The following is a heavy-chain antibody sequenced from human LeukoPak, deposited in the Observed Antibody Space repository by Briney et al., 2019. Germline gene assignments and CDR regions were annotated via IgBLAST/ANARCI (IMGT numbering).Heavy chain of an antibody. CDR2: IRFDGSNK. D-gene: IGHD1-1*01. V-gene: IGHV3-30*02. Sequence: GGSLRLSCAASGFTFSNYDMHWVRQAPVKGLEWVAFIRFDGSNKYYADSVKGRFTISRDNSKNTLYLQMNSLRAEDTAVYYCAKGPPRRLDSSMDVWGKGTTVTISS. CDR3: AKGPPRRLDSSMDV. CDR1: GFTFSNYD. J-gene: IGHJ6*03.